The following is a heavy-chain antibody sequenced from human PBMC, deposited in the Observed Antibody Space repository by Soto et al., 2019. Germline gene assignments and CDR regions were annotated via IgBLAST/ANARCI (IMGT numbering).Heavy chain of an antibody. CDR2: IGHSGDDT. CDR3: AKDWPGTRTPGIDC. D-gene: IGHD1-1*01. Sequence: GGSLRLSCAASGFTFSNYAMSWVRQAPGKGLEWVSAIGHSGDDTNYADSVKGRSTISRDNSKNTLYLQMNSLRAEDTAVYYCAKDWPGTRTPGIDCWGQGTLVTVS. V-gene: IGHV3-23*01. CDR1: GFTFSNYA. J-gene: IGHJ4*02.